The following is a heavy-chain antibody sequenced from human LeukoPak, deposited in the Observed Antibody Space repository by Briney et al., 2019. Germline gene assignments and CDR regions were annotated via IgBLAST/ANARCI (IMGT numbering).Heavy chain of an antibody. Sequence: ASVKVSCKASGYTFTSYGISWVRQAPGQGLEWMGWISAYNGNTNYAQKLQGRVTMTTDTSTSTAYMELRSLRPDDTAVYYCARDDSDMTPCDYWGQGTLVTVSS. CDR2: ISAYNGNT. CDR3: ARDDSDMTPCDY. CDR1: GYTFTSYG. D-gene: IGHD2-15*01. V-gene: IGHV1-18*04. J-gene: IGHJ4*02.